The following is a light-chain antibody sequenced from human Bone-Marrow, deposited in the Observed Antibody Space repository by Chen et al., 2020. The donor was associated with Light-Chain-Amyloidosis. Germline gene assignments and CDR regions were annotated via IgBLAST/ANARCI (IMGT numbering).Light chain of an antibody. J-gene: IGKJ3*01. V-gene: IGKV2-30*02. Sequence: DVVMTPSPLSLPVTLGQPASIPCRSSQSLVHSNGNTYLNWFQQRPGQSPRRLIYQVSNRDSGVPDRFSGSGSGTDFTLKISKVEAEDVGVYYCMQGTHWPPFTFGPGTKVDIK. CDR2: QVS. CDR3: MQGTHWPPFT. CDR1: QSLVHSNGNTY.